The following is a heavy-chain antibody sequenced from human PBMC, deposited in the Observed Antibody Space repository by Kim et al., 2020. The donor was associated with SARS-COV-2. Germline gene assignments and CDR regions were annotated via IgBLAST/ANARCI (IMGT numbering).Heavy chain of an antibody. CDR1: GFTFSSYG. V-gene: IGHV3-33*06. J-gene: IGHJ6*02. CDR2: IWYDGSNK. CDR3: AKGYSSSLCGMEV. D-gene: IGHD6-13*01. Sequence: GGSLRLSCAASGFTFSSYGMHWVRQAPGKGLEWVAVIWYDGSNKYYADSVKGRFTISRDNSKNTLYLQMNSLRAEDTAVCYCAKGYSSSLCGMEVWGQGTTVTVSS.